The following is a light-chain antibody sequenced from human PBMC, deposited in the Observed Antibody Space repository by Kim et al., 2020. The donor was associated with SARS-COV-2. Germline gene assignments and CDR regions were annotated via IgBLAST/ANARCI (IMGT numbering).Light chain of an antibody. CDR1: QSINPW. CDR3: QQYQSFPYT. CDR2: KES. V-gene: IGKV1-5*03. J-gene: IGKJ2*01. Sequence: DIQMTQSPSTLSASVGDRVTITGRASQSINPWLAWYQQKPGKAPKVLIYKESSLASGVPSRFSGRDSGAEFTLTISSLQPDDFATYYCQQYQSFPYTFGQGTKLEI.